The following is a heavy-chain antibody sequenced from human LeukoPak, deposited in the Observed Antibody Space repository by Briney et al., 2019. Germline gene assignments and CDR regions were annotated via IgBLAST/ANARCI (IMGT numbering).Heavy chain of an antibody. Sequence: ASVKVSCKASGYTFTSYGITWVRQAPGQGLEWMGWISTYNGNTNNVQKLQGRVTMTTDTSTSTAYMELRRLRSDDTAVYYCARVYNYYDTSGYYLGNYFDFCGRRTLVTVSS. CDR2: ISTYNGNT. CDR3: ARVYNYYDTSGYYLGNYFDF. D-gene: IGHD3-22*01. CDR1: GYTFTSYG. J-gene: IGHJ4*02. V-gene: IGHV1-18*01.